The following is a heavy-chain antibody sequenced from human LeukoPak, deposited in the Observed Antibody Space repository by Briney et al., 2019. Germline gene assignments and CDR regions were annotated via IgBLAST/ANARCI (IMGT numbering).Heavy chain of an antibody. J-gene: IGHJ5*02. Sequence: PSETLSLTCTVSGGSISSVNYYWGWIRQPPGKGLEWIGSIFYSGSSDYNPSLKSRVTISVDTSKNQFSLKLSSVTAADTAVYYCARDTFFECSSTSCYTNWFDPWGQGTLVTVSS. CDR2: IFYSGSS. V-gene: IGHV4-39*02. CDR1: GGSISSVNYY. CDR3: ARDTFFECSSTSCYTNWFDP. D-gene: IGHD2-2*01.